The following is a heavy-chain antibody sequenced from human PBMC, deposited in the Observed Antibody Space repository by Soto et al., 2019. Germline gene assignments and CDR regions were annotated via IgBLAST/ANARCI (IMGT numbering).Heavy chain of an antibody. Sequence: SETLSLTCTVSGASISSYYWTWIRQAPGKGLEWIGYIYYSGTTNYNSALRSRVTMSIDTSKNQFSLKLSSVTAADTAVYYCAAVGERVDSWGQGTLVTVSS. J-gene: IGHJ4*02. V-gene: IGHV4-59*01. CDR1: GASISSYY. CDR3: AAVGERVDS. CDR2: IYYSGTT.